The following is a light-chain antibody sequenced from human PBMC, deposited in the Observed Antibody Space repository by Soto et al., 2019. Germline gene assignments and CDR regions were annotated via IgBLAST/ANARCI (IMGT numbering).Light chain of an antibody. J-gene: IGKJ2*01. CDR3: HLRSKWPHLYT. CDR2: DAS. V-gene: IGKV3-11*01. CDR1: QRVSNY. Sequence: EIGLTQSPATLSLYPGERATLSCRARQRVSNYLAWYQQKPCQAPRLLISDASNRATGIPARFSGLGAGTDFTLTISSLEPEYFAVYHCHLRSKWPHLYTFGQGPNLHI.